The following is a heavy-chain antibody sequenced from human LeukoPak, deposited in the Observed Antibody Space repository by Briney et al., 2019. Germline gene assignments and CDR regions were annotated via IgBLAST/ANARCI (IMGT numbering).Heavy chain of an antibody. V-gene: IGHV4-39*01. Sequence: PSETLSLTCTVSGGSISSSSYYWDWIRQPPGKGLEWIGSIYYSGSTYYNPSLKSRVTISVDTSKNQFSLKLSSVTAADTAVYYCARLGYCSSTSCYAGVMVDYWGQGTLVTVSS. CDR3: ARLGYCSSTSCYAGVMVDY. CDR2: IYYSGST. J-gene: IGHJ4*02. CDR1: GGSISSSSYY. D-gene: IGHD2-2*01.